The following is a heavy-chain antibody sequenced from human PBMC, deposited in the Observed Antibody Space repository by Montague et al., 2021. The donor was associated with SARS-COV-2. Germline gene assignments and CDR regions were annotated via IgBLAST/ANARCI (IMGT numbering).Heavy chain of an antibody. D-gene: IGHD2-2*01. Sequence: SETLSLTCAVYGGSFSVYYWSWLRQSPRRGLERIAEINHSGTANYNPSLKSRVSISVATSKNQFTLRLTSVTAADTAMYYCAKEREVVRAARTLVAFDLWGQGTMVTVSS. CDR2: INHSGTA. CDR1: GGSFSVYY. J-gene: IGHJ3*01. CDR3: AKEREVVRAARTLVAFDL. V-gene: IGHV4-34*01.